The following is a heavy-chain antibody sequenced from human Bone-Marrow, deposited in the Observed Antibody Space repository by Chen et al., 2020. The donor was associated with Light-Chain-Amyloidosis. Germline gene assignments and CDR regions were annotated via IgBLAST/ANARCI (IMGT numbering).Heavy chain of an antibody. D-gene: IGHD3-9*01. CDR2: INHSGST. Sequence: QVQLQQWGAGLLKPSETLSLTCAVYGGSFSGYYWSWIRQPPGKGLEWIGEINHSGSTNYNPSLKSRVTISVDTSKNQFSLKLSSVTAADTAVYYCARVEHYDILTGYFPAYFDYWGQGTLVTVSS. CDR3: ARVEHYDILTGYFPAYFDY. J-gene: IGHJ4*02. V-gene: IGHV4-34*01. CDR1: GGSFSGYY.